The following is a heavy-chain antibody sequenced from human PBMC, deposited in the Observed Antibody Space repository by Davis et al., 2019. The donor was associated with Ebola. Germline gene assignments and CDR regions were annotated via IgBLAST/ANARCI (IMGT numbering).Heavy chain of an antibody. CDR2: VSDTGGTK. V-gene: IGHV3-23*01. CDR3: VRAGYIDYASIFYNYYMDV. J-gene: IGHJ6*03. D-gene: IGHD5-12*01. Sequence: GESLKISCAASGFPLRNYAMNWVRQAPGKGLEWVSSVSDTGGTKYYADSVKGRFTISRDNAKNSLYLQMNSLRAEDTAVYYCVRAGYIDYASIFYNYYMDVWGKGTTVTVSS. CDR1: GFPLRNYA.